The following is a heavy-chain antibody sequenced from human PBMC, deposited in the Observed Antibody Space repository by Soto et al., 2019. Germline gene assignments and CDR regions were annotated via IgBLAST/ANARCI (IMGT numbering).Heavy chain of an antibody. V-gene: IGHV3-53*01. CDR1: GFTVSSNY. D-gene: IGHD2-15*01. CDR3: ARAQPRGVANLDAFDI. J-gene: IGHJ3*02. Sequence: GGSLRLSCAASGFTVSSNYMSWVRQAPGKGLEWVSVIYSGGSTYYADSVKGRFTISRDNSKNTLYLQMNSLRAEDTAVYYCARAQPRGVANLDAFDIWGQGTMVTVSS. CDR2: IYSGGST.